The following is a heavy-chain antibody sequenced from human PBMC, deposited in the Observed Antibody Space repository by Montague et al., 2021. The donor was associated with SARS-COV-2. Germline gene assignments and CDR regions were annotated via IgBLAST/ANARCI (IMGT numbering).Heavy chain of an antibody. CDR1: GFTFRNYA. J-gene: IGHJ4*02. Sequence: LRLSCATSGFTFRNYAMTWVRQAPGKGLEWVSTISGNGDPDTTYYADSVKGRFTISRDISKNTLYLQMNSLRAEDTAVYYCAKLSGGSYLHYFEYWGQGTLVTVSS. V-gene: IGHV3-23*01. CDR3: AKLSGGSYLHYFEY. D-gene: IGHD1-26*01. CDR2: ISGNGDPDTT.